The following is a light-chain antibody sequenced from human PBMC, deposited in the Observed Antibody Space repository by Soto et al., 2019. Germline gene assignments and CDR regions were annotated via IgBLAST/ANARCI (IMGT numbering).Light chain of an antibody. CDR1: SSDVGGYNY. V-gene: IGLV2-14*01. Sequence: QSVLTQPASVSGSPGQSITISCTGTSSDVGGYNYVSWYQQHPGKAPKLIIYEVTNRPSGVSDRFSGSKSGNTASLTISGLQAEDEADYYCSSYTSTNSGVFGGGTKVTVL. J-gene: IGLJ3*02. CDR3: SSYTSTNSGV. CDR2: EVT.